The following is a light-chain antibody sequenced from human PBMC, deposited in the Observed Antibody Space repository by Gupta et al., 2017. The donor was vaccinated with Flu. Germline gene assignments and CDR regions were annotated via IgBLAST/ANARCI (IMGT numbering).Light chain of an antibody. CDR3: YSDAGTYTCV. J-gene: IGLJ3*02. V-gene: IGLV2-11*01. Sequence: QSALTKPRSVSGPDGQSVTISCPGTSSDVGAWGFVSWYQQHPGRAPKAIIYDVDRRPSRVPDRFSGAKVGNTASLTISGLQADEEADYYCYSDAGTYTCVFGGGTRLTVL. CDR1: SSDVGAWGF. CDR2: DVD.